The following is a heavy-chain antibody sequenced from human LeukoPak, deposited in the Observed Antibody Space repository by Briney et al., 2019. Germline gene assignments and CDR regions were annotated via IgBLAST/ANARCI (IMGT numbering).Heavy chain of an antibody. Sequence: GGSLRLSCAASEFTFSSYAVSWVRQAPGKGLEWVSAISGTSGTTYYADSVKGRFTISRDNSKNTLYLQMNSLRAEDTAVYYCAKFLSYYYDSSGYYYDYWGQGTLVTVSS. CDR2: ISGTSGTT. D-gene: IGHD3-22*01. J-gene: IGHJ4*02. V-gene: IGHV3-23*01. CDR3: AKFLSYYYDSSGYYYDY. CDR1: EFTFSSYA.